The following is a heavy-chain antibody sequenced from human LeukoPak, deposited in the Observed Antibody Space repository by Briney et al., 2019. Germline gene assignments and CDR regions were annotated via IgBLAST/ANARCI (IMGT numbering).Heavy chain of an antibody. V-gene: IGHV3-23*01. J-gene: IGHJ4*02. CDR3: ATYRRGYHDSSESYYFDY. CDR1: GFTFSSYA. CDR2: INDVGRST. Sequence: PGGSLRLSCAASGFTFSSYAMNWVRQAPGKGLEWVSGINDVGRSTYYADSVKGRFTISRDNSKNMLHLQMNSLRAEDTAVYYCATYRRGYHDSSESYYFDYWGQGTLVTVSS. D-gene: IGHD3-22*01.